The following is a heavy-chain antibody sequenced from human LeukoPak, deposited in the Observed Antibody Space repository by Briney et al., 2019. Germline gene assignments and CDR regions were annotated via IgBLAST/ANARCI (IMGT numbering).Heavy chain of an antibody. J-gene: IGHJ4*02. Sequence: GGSLRLSCAASGFTVSSNYMSWVRQAPGKGLDWVSVIYRGGDTYYADSVKGRFTSSRDNAKNSLYLQMNSLGAEDTAVYYCARGEYGIVAAGNDYWGQGTLVTVSS. D-gene: IGHD1-26*01. CDR3: ARGEYGIVAAGNDY. V-gene: IGHV3-53*01. CDR1: GFTVSSNY. CDR2: IYRGGDT.